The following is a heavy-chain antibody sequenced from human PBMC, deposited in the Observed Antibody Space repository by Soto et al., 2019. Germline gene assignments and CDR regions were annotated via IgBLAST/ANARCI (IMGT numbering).Heavy chain of an antibody. J-gene: IGHJ6*02. CDR1: GGTFGSYT. D-gene: IGHD2-2*01. V-gene: IGHV1-69*13. CDR2: IIPILNSP. CDR3: AREAPYCTSATCPKFYDMDV. Sequence: SVKVSCKASGGTFGSYTITWVRRAPRQGLEWLGGIIPILNSPAYAQKFQARVVITADEITNTAYMELNSLRFDDTAVYYCAREAPYCTSATCPKFYDMDVWGQGTTVTVSS.